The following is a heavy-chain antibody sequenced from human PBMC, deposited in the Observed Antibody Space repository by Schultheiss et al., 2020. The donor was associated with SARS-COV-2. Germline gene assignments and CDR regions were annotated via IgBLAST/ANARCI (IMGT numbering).Heavy chain of an antibody. V-gene: IGHV4-61*08. CDR2: INHSGST. J-gene: IGHJ4*02. CDR1: GGSISSGDYY. CDR3: ARVIGEWELRFDY. D-gene: IGHD1-26*01. Sequence: SETLSLTCTVSGGSISSGDYYWSWIRQPPGKGLEWIGEINHSGSTNYNPSLKSRVTISVDTSKNQFSLKLSSVTAADTAVYYCARVIGEWELRFDYWGQGTLVTVSS.